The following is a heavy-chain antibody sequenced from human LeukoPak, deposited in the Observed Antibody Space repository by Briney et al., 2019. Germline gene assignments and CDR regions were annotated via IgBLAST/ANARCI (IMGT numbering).Heavy chain of an antibody. CDR1: GFPFNTYP. J-gene: IGHJ4*02. CDR3: TRGANWAFDY. V-gene: IGHV3-74*03. Sequence: GESLRLSCTASGFPFNTYPKHWVPQAPGKGLVWVASDYSDESDLKHADSVKGRFTISRDNAKNTLYLQMNSLRVEDTAVYCCTRGANWAFDYWGQGTLVTVSS. CDR2: DYSDESDL. D-gene: IGHD1-1*01.